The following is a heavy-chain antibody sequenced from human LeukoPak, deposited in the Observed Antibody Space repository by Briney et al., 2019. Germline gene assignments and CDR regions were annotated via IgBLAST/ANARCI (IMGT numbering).Heavy chain of an antibody. J-gene: IGHJ4*02. Sequence: GASVKVSCKASGYTFTDYYMNWVRQAPGQGLEWMGWINPNSGDTNSTQNLQGRITMYRDTSISTAYMELSSLRSEDTAVYYCARDVRRFGELLDYWGQGTLVTVSS. D-gene: IGHD3-10*01. CDR1: GYTFTDYY. CDR3: ARDVRRFGELLDY. CDR2: INPNSGDT. V-gene: IGHV1-2*02.